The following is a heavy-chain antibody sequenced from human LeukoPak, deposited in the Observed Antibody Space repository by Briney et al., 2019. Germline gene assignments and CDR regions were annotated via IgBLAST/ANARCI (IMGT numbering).Heavy chain of an antibody. CDR2: ISGSGGST. D-gene: IGHD2-2*02. CDR3: AKDGDIVVVPAAILLGYYFDY. CDR1: GFTFSSYA. Sequence: GGSLRPSCAASGFTFSSYAMSWVRQAPGKGLEWVSAISGSGGSTYYADSVKGRFAISRDNSKNTLYLQMNSLRAEDTAVYYCAKDGDIVVVPAAILLGYYFDYWGQGTLVTVSS. J-gene: IGHJ4*02. V-gene: IGHV3-23*01.